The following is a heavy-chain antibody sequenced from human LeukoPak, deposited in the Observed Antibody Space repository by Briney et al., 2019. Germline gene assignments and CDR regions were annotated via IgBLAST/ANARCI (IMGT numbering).Heavy chain of an antibody. Sequence: PSETLSLTCTVSGGSISSSSYYWGWIRQPPGKGLEWIASIYYSRSTYYNPSLKSRVTISVATSKNQFSLKLRSVAAADTAVYYCGRRPGHWFDPWGQGTLVTVSS. V-gene: IGHV4-39*01. CDR1: GGSISSSSYY. CDR3: GRRPGHWFDP. J-gene: IGHJ5*02. CDR2: IYYSRST.